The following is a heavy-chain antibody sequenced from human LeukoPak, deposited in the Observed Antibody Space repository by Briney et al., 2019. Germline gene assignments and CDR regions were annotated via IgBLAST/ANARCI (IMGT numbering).Heavy chain of an antibody. V-gene: IGHV3-11*01. Sequence: GGSLRLSCAASGFTFSDYYMSWIHQAPGKGLEWVSYISSSGSATYYADSVKGRFTISRDNAKNSLYLQMNSLRAEDTAVYYCARKTSSGPLDSWGQGTLVTVSS. D-gene: IGHD3-22*01. CDR1: GFTFSDYY. J-gene: IGHJ5*01. CDR3: ARKTSSGPLDS. CDR2: ISSSGSAT.